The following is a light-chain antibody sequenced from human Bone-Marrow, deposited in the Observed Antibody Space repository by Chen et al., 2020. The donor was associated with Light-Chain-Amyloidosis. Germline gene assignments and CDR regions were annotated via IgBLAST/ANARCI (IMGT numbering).Light chain of an antibody. CDR3: LQDYFYPPT. Sequence: AIQMTQSPSSLSASVGDRVTITCRASQGIRTDLGWYQQKPGKAPKLLIYAASSVESGVPSRFSGGGSDTDFTLTISSLQPEDFATYYCLQDYFYPPTFGQGTKVEIK. J-gene: IGKJ1*01. CDR1: QGIRTD. V-gene: IGKV1-6*01. CDR2: AAS.